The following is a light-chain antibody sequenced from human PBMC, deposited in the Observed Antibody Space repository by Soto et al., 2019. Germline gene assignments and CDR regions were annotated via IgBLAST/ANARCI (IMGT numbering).Light chain of an antibody. CDR3: QQRSNWLRT. CDR1: QSISSY. V-gene: IGKV3-11*01. J-gene: IGKJ3*01. Sequence: EIVLTQSPATLSLSPGERATLSCRASQSISSYLAWYQQKPGQAPRLLIYDASNRATGIPARFSGSGSGTDFTLTISSLEPEDFAVYYCQQRSNWLRTFGPETKVDIK. CDR2: DAS.